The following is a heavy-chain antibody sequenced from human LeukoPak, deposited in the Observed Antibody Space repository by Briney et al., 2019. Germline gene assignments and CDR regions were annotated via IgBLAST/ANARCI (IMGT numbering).Heavy chain of an antibody. CDR2: ISGRSNYI. J-gene: IGHJ4*02. V-gene: IGHV3-21*01. CDR3: ARESGLTMVRGTFDY. D-gene: IGHD3-10*01. CDR1: GFTFSSYG. Sequence: PGGSLRLSCAASGFTFSSYGMHWVRQAPGKGLEWVSFISGRSNYIYYADSVRGRFTISRDNAKNSLYLQMNSLRAEDTAAYYCARESGLTMVRGTFDYWGQGTLVTVSS.